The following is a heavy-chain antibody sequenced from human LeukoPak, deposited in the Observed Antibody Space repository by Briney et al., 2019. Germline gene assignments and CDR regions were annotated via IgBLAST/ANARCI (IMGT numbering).Heavy chain of an antibody. D-gene: IGHD5-12*01. Sequence: ASVKVSCKASGYTFTGYYMHWVRQAPGQGLEWMGWINPNSGGTNYAQKFQGRVTMTRDTSISTAYMELSRLRSDDTAVYYCARREYSGYDPPEYYYYYMDVWGKGTTVTVSS. CDR2: INPNSGGT. CDR1: GYTFTGYY. CDR3: ARREYSGYDPPEYYYYYMDV. J-gene: IGHJ6*03. V-gene: IGHV1-2*02.